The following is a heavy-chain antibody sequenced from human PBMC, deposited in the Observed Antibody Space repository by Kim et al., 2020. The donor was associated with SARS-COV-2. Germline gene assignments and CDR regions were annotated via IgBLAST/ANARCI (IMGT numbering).Heavy chain of an antibody. CDR3: AKDGPRGCTSASCSSPDV. V-gene: IGHV3-23*01. J-gene: IGHJ6*02. CDR2: ISGSGGNT. D-gene: IGHD2-2*01. Sequence: GGSLRLSCAASGFTFSSYAMNWVRQAPGKGLEWVSIISGSGGNTYYADSVKGRFTISRDNSRNTLYLHINSLRAEDTAVYYCAKDGPRGCTSASCSSPDVWGQGTTVTVSS. CDR1: GFTFSSYA.